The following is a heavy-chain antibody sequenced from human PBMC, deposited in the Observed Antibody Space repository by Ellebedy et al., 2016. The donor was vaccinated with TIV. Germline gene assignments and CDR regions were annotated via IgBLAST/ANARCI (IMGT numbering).Heavy chain of an antibody. Sequence: GESLKISCVASGFNFRNYAIQWVRQAPGKGLDWVAVISYDGSETYYADSVKGRFTISRDNSKNTLYLQMNSLRVEDAVVYYCAREGYRSGSIGDLDYWGQGTPVTVSS. CDR1: GFNFRNYA. CDR3: AREGYRSGSIGDLDY. CDR2: ISYDGSET. J-gene: IGHJ4*02. D-gene: IGHD2-15*01. V-gene: IGHV3-30*04.